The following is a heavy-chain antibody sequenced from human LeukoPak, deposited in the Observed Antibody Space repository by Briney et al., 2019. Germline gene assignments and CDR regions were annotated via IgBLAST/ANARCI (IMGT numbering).Heavy chain of an antibody. CDR3: ARSPLMGSIDY. V-gene: IGHV3-30*03. D-gene: IGHD3-10*01. Sequence: GGSLRLSCAASGFTFSSYGMHWVRQAPGKGLEWVVVISYDGSNKYYADSVKGRFTISRDNSKNTLYLQMNSLRAEDTAVYYCARSPLMGSIDYWGQGTLVTVSS. J-gene: IGHJ4*02. CDR1: GFTFSSYG. CDR2: ISYDGSNK.